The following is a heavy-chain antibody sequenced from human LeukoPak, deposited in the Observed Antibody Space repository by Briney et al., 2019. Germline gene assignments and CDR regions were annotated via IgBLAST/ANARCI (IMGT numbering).Heavy chain of an antibody. V-gene: IGHV4-39*07. CDR1: GGSISTSNYY. CDR2: IFYSGST. CDR3: AGMYYYGSGGYYFDY. J-gene: IGHJ4*02. D-gene: IGHD3-10*01. Sequence: SETLSPTCTVSGGSISTSNYYWGWVRQPPGKGLEWIGNIFYSGSTFYNPSLKSRVTISVDTSTNQFSLKLSSVTAADTAVYYCAGMYYYGSGGYYFDYWGQGTLVTVSS.